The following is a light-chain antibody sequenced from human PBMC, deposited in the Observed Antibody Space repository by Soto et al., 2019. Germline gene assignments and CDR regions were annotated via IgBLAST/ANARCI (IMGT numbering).Light chain of an antibody. Sequence: EVVLTQSPGTLSLSPGERASLSCRASQDIKSRDLAWYQQRPGQAPRLLIDNSSARATGIPERFSASGSGTDSPLTISRLDAEDAADYFCQKYETSPHTFGQGTKLEIK. CDR2: NSS. V-gene: IGKV3-20*01. CDR3: QKYETSPHT. J-gene: IGKJ2*01. CDR1: QDIKSRD.